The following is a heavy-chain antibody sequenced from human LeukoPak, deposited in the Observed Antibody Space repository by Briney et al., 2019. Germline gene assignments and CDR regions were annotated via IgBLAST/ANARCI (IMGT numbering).Heavy chain of an antibody. CDR1: GYTFTGYY. CDR3: AGDYDFWSGYHY. J-gene: IGHJ4*02. V-gene: IGHV1-2*02. Sequence: ASVKVSCKASGYTFTGYYMRWVRQAPGQGLEWMGWINPNSGGTNYAQKFQGRVTMTRDTSISTAYMELSRLRSDDTAVYYCAGDYDFWSGYHYWGQGTLVTVSS. D-gene: IGHD3-3*01. CDR2: INPNSGGT.